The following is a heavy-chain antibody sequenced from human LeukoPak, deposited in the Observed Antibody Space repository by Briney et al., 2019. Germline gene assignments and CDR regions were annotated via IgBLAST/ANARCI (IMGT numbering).Heavy chain of an antibody. CDR1: GFTLSSYG. CDR3: VRGKVVVAATRAFDY. CDR2: IRSDGSNK. D-gene: IGHD2-15*01. J-gene: IGHJ4*02. V-gene: IGHV3-30*02. Sequence: GGSLRLSCAASGFTLSSYGMHWVRQAPRKGLVWVAFIRSDGSNKFYADSVKGRFTISRDNSKNTLYLQMTSLRAEDTAAYYCVRGKVVVAATRAFDYWGQGTLVTVSS.